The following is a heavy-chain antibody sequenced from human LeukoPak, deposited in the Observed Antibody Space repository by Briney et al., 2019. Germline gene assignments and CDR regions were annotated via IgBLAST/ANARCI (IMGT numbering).Heavy chain of an antibody. J-gene: IGHJ4*02. V-gene: IGHV4-59*08. D-gene: IGHD5-24*01. CDR1: CGSISSYY. Sequence: SETLSLTCTVSCGSISSYYWSWIRQPPGKGLEWIGYIYYSGSTNYNPSLKSRVTISVDTSKNQFSLKLSSVAAADTAVYYCARLRRDGYNYYFDYWGQGTLVTVSS. CDR3: ARLRRDGYNYYFDY. CDR2: IYYSGST.